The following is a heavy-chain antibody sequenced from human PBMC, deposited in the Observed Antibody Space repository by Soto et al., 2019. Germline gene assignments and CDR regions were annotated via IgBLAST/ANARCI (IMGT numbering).Heavy chain of an antibody. Sequence: QVQLQESGPGLVKPSETLSLTCTVSGGSISSYYWSWIRQPPGKGLEWIGYIYYSGSTNYNPSLTSRVSISVDTSKNQFSLKLSSVTAADTAVYYCARLWGWSVAYWGQGTLVTVSS. CDR2: IYYSGST. CDR3: ARLWGWSVAY. J-gene: IGHJ4*02. CDR1: GGSISSYY. V-gene: IGHV4-59*08. D-gene: IGHD3-16*01.